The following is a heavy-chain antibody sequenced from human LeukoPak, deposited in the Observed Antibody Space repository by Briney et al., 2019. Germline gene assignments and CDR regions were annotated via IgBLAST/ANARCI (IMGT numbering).Heavy chain of an antibody. Sequence: PGGSLRLSCAASGFTFSDYAMSWVRQAPGTGLEWVSTTSGSGGTTYYADSVKGRFTISRDNSKNTLYLQMNSLRPEDTAVYYCAKLHNLNCDYWGLGTLATVSS. CDR1: GFTFSDYA. CDR2: TSGSGGTT. V-gene: IGHV3-23*01. J-gene: IGHJ4*02. CDR3: AKLHNLNCDY. D-gene: IGHD1-14*01.